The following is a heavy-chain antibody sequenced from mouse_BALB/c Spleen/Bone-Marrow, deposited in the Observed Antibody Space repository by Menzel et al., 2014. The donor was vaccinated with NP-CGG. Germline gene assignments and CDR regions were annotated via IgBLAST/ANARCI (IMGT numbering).Heavy chain of an antibody. CDR2: INSNGGST. V-gene: IGHV5-6-2*01. J-gene: IGHJ4*01. CDR1: GFTFXSYY. Sequence: EVQLVESGGGLVKLGGSLKLSCAASGFTFXSYYMSWVRQTPEKRLELVAAINSNGGSTYYPDTVMGRFTISRDNAKNTLYLQMSSLKSEDTALYYCARLGNDDAMDYWGQGTSVTVSS. D-gene: IGHD2-12*01. CDR3: ARLGNDDAMDY.